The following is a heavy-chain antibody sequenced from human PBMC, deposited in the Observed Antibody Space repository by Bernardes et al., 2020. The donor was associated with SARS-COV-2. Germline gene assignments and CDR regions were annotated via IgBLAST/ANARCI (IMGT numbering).Heavy chain of an antibody. CDR3: AKDASSSGSWGYFEY. CDR2: ISTAGTYI. D-gene: IGHD6-6*01. Sequence: GGSLRLSCGTSGFTFSSYSMNWVRQAPGKGLEWVSSISTAGTYISYADSVQGRFAISRDNSINTLYLQMNSLRGEDTAVYYCAKDASSSGSWGYFEYWGQGTLVTVSS. V-gene: IGHV3-21*01. CDR1: GFTFSSYS. J-gene: IGHJ4*02.